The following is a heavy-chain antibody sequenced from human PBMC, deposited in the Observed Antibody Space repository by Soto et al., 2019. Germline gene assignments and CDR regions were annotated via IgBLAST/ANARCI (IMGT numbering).Heavy chain of an antibody. Sequence: QVQLVQSGAEVKKPGSSVKVSWKASGGTFNVYTIIWVRQAPGQGLEWMGRIIPMLAITNYAQRFQGRVTLTADTSTTTAYMELSSLTSEDTAVYYCALGSWSGETFDIWGQGTLVTVSS. J-gene: IGHJ3*02. CDR3: ALGSWSGETFDI. CDR2: IIPMLAIT. V-gene: IGHV1-69*02. CDR1: GGTFNVYT. D-gene: IGHD6-13*01.